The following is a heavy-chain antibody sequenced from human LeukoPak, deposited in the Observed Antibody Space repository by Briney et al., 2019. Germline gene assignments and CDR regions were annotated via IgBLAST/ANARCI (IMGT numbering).Heavy chain of an antibody. Sequence: ASVKVSCKASGYTSTSYGISWVRQAPGQGLEWMGWISAYNGNTNYAQKLQGRVTMTTDTSTSTAYMELRSLRSDDTAVYYCTRDAEGNSGSYYRYNWFDPWGQGTLVTVSS. D-gene: IGHD3-10*01. CDR1: GYTSTSYG. CDR3: TRDAEGNSGSYYRYNWFDP. CDR2: ISAYNGNT. J-gene: IGHJ5*02. V-gene: IGHV1-18*04.